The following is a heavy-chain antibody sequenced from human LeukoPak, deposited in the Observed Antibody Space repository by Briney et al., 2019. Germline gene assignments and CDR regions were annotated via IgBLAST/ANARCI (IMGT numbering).Heavy chain of an antibody. D-gene: IGHD2-2*01. Sequence: GGSLRLSCAASGFTFSSYAMHWVRQAPGKGLEYVSAISSNGGSTYYANSVKGRFTISRDNSKNTLYLQMGSLRAEDMAVYYCARDLGYCSSTSCSRRAFDIWGQGTMVTVSS. CDR1: GFTFSSYA. CDR2: ISSNGGST. CDR3: ARDLGYCSSTSCSRRAFDI. V-gene: IGHV3-64*01. J-gene: IGHJ3*02.